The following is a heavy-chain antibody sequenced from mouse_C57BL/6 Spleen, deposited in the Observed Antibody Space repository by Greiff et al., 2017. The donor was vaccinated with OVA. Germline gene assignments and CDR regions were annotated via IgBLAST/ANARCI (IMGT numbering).Heavy chain of an antibody. J-gene: IGHJ2*01. Sequence: VQLQQSGAELAKPGASVQLSCKASGYTFTSYWMHWVKQRPGQGLEWIGYINPSSGYTKYNQKFKDKATLTADKSSSTAYMQLSSLTYEDSAVYDGARSPFITTVVAPDFDYWGQGTTLTVSS. CDR2: INPSSGYT. CDR1: GYTFTSYW. V-gene: IGHV1-7*01. CDR3: ARSPFITTVVAPDFDY. D-gene: IGHD1-1*01.